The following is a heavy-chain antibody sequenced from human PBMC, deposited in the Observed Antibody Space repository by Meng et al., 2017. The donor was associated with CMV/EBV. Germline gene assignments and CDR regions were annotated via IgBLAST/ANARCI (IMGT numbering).Heavy chain of an antibody. CDR3: AKDGGGVITIFGVANPTGGFDP. CDR1: GFTFDDYG. V-gene: IGHV3-20*04. CDR2: INWNGGST. Sequence: GESLKISCAASGFTFDDYGMNWVRQAPGKGLEWVSGINWNGGSTGYADSVKGRFTISRDNSKNTLYLQMNSLRAEDTAVYYCAKDGGGVITIFGVANPTGGFDPWGQGTLVTVSS. J-gene: IGHJ5*02. D-gene: IGHD3-3*01.